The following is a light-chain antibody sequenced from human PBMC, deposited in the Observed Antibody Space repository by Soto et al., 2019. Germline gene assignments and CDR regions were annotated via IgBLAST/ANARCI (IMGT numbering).Light chain of an antibody. V-gene: IGKV1D-8*01. CDR2: AAS. Sequence: GMTQSPSLLSASTGDRVTISCRISQGISSYLAWYQQKPGKAPELLIYAASTLQSGVPSRFSGSGSGTDFTLTISCLQSEDFETYYCQQYYSFPWTFGQGTKVDIK. CDR1: QGISSY. J-gene: IGKJ1*01. CDR3: QQYYSFPWT.